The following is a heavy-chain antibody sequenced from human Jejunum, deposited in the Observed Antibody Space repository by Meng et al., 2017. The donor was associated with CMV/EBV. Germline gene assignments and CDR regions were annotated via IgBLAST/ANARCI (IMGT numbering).Heavy chain of an antibody. V-gene: IGHV4-39*07. Sequence: FTSSSKYWGWMRQSPGKGLEWIGSINYSGNTYYTPSLRSRVTISMDTSAKQFSLRLNSVTAADTAVYYCARGCYTTSCYKGSFDYWGQGKLVTVSS. CDR1: FTSSSKY. J-gene: IGHJ4*02. D-gene: IGHD2-2*02. CDR2: INYSGNT. CDR3: ARGCYTTSCYKGSFDY.